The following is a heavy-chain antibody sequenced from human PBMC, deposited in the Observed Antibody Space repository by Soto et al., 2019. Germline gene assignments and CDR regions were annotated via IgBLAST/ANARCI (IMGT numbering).Heavy chain of an antibody. CDR2: ISLNTGGT. J-gene: IGHJ4*02. D-gene: IGHD4-4*01. V-gene: IGHV1-2*02. Sequence: QVQLVQSGAEVKKPGASVKVSCKASGYTFTDYYLHWVRQAPGQGLEWMAWISLNTGGTDYAQTFQGRVTLTRDTSVTTAYMELSRLRSEVTDVYYCARGRRLGDDSSFGGYWGQGTLVTVSS. CDR3: ARGRRLGDDSSFGGY. CDR1: GYTFTDYY.